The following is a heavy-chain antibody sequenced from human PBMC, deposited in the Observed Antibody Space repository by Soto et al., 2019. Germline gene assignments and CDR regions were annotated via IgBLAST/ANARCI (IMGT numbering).Heavy chain of an antibody. D-gene: IGHD4-17*01. CDR1: GYTFTSYE. CDR3: ARGIKSGAYSRWFDP. V-gene: IGHV1-8*01. J-gene: IGHJ5*02. CDR2: MNPNSGKT. Sequence: QVQLVQSGAEVKKPGASVKVSCKASGYTFTSYEINWVRQATGQGLEYLGWMNPNSGKTAYVQKFQGRVTMTWDTSXXTAYMELSSLRSEDTAVYFCARGIKSGAYSRWFDPWGQGTLVTVSS.